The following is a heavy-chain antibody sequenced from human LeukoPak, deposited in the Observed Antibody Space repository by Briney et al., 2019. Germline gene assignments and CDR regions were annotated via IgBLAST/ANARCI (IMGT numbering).Heavy chain of an antibody. J-gene: IGHJ4*02. Sequence: GESLKISCKGSGNSLTNYWIGWVRQMPGKGLEWMGMIHPGDSDTRYSPSFQGQITISADKSTTTAYLQWSSLKASDTAMYYCARSPYGSGSYSYFDYWGQGTLVTVSS. CDR2: IHPGDSDT. CDR1: GNSLTNYW. V-gene: IGHV5-51*01. D-gene: IGHD3-10*01. CDR3: ARSPYGSGSYSYFDY.